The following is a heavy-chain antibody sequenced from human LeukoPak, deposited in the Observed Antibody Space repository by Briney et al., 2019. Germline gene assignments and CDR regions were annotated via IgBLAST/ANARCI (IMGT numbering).Heavy chain of an antibody. D-gene: IGHD1-26*01. CDR2: ISGSGGST. V-gene: IGHV3-23*01. Sequence: GGSLRLSCAASGFTFSSYAMSWVRQAPGKGLEWVSAISGSGGSTYYADSVKGRFTISRDNSKNTLYLQMNSLRAEDTAVYYCARDSLPLNSGSYLFDLWGRGTLVTVSS. J-gene: IGHJ2*01. CDR1: GFTFSSYA. CDR3: ARDSLPLNSGSYLFDL.